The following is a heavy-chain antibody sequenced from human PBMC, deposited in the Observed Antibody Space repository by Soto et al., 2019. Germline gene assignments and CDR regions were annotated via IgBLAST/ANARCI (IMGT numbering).Heavy chain of an antibody. V-gene: IGHV3-53*01. J-gene: IGHJ4*02. CDR2: IYSGGST. D-gene: IGHD3-22*01. CDR3: AIRASYYDSSGYLDY. CDR1: GFTVSSNY. Sequence: GGSLRLSCAASGFTVSSNYMSWVRQAPGKGLEWVSVIYSGGSTYYADSVKGRFTISRDNSKNTLYLQMNSLRAEDTAVYYCAIRASYYDSSGYLDYWGQGTLVTVSS.